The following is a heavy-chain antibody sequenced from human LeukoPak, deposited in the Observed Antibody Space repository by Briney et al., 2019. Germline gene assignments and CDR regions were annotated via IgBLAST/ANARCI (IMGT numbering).Heavy chain of an antibody. V-gene: IGHV1-18*01. CDR1: GYTFTSYG. CDR3: ATVLYVWGSYRSNWFDP. J-gene: IGHJ5*02. CDR2: ISAYNGNT. Sequence: GASVKVSCKASGYTFTSYGISWVRQAPGQGLEWMGWISAYNGNTNYAQKLQGRVTMTTDTSTSTAYMELRSLRSDDTAVYYCATVLYVWGSYRSNWFDPWGQGTLVTVSS. D-gene: IGHD3-16*02.